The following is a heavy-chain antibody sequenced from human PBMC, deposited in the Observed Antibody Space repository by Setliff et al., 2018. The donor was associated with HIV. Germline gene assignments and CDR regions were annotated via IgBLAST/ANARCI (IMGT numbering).Heavy chain of an antibody. D-gene: IGHD2-8*01. CDR1: GFTFSSYW. J-gene: IGHJ4*02. V-gene: IGHV3-74*01. CDR2: INSDGSST. CDR3: ARGATDRYCSNGLCLNLDC. Sequence: PGGSLSLSCAASGFTFSSYWMHWVRQAPGKGLVWVSHINSDGSSTSYADSVKGRFTISRDNAKNTLYLQMNSLRAEDTAVYYCARGATDRYCSNGLCLNLDCWGQGALVTVSS.